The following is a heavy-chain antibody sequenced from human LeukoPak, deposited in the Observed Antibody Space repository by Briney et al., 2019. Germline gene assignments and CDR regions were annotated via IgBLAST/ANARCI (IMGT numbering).Heavy chain of an antibody. D-gene: IGHD6-19*01. CDR3: AKAAVAGLFYYYGMDV. J-gene: IGHJ6*02. CDR1: GFTFSNSA. CDR2: ISGSGGDT. V-gene: IGHV3-23*01. Sequence: GGSLRLSCAASGFTFSNSAISWVRQGPGKGLEWVSGISGSGGDTYYADSVKGRFSISRDNSMNTLYVHMNSLRAEDTAVYFCAKAAVAGLFYYYGMDVWGQGTTVTVSS.